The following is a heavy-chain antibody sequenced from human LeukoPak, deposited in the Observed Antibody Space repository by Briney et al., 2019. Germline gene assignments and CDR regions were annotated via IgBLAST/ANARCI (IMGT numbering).Heavy chain of an antibody. CDR3: ARSIIAVAAGGTINY. CDR1: GFTFSIYA. J-gene: IGHJ4*02. V-gene: IGHV3-30-3*01. CDR2: ISYDGSNK. Sequence: GGSLRLSCAASGFTFSIYAMHWVRQAPGKGLEWVAVISYDGSNKYYADSVKGRFTISRDNSKNTLYLQMNSLRAEDTAVYYCARSIIAVAAGGTINYWGQGTLVTVSS. D-gene: IGHD6-19*01.